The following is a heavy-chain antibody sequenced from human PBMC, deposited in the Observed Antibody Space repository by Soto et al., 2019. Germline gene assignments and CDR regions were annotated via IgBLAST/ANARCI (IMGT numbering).Heavy chain of an antibody. CDR1: GGTFSSYT. CDR2: IIPILGIA. D-gene: IGHD3-22*01. J-gene: IGHJ4*02. V-gene: IGHV1-69*02. CDR3: ARVTRRGSSGYYDDY. Sequence: QVQLVQSGAEVKKPGSSVKVSCKASGGTFSSYTISWVRQAPGQGLEWMGRIIPILGIANYAQKFQGRVTITADKSTSTAYMELSSPRSEDTAVYYCARVTRRGSSGYYDDYWGQGTLVTVSS.